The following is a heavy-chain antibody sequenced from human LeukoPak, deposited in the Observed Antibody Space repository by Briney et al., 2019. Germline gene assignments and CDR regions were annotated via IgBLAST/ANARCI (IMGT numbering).Heavy chain of an antibody. J-gene: IGHJ3*02. D-gene: IGHD3-10*01. CDR2: INHSGST. V-gene: IGHV4-34*01. Sequence: PSETLSLTCAVYGGSFSGYYWSWIRQPPGKGLEWIGEINHSGSTNYNPSLKSRVTISVDTSKNQFSLKLSSVTAADTAVHYCARGVSYYGSGSYPDAFDIWGQGTMVTVSS. CDR3: ARGVSYYGSGSYPDAFDI. CDR1: GGSFSGYY.